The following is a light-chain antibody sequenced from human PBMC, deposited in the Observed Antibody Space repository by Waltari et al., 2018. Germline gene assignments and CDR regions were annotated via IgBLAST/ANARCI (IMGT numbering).Light chain of an antibody. CDR2: EDD. J-gene: IGLJ2*01. CDR1: SGSISTNY. V-gene: IGLV6-57*03. CDR3: QSYQSTSVI. Sequence: NFMLTQPHSVSESPGKTVTISCTRSSGSISTNYVQWYQQRPGSAPTALIVEDDRRPSGVPYRFSGSIDRSSNSASLTISGLKTEDEADYYCQSYQSTSVIFGGGTKLTVL.